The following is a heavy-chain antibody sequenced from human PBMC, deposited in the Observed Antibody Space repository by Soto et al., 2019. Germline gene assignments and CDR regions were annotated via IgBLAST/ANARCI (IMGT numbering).Heavy chain of an antibody. CDR2: ISYDGSNK. CDR3: AKDLELRYDSSGYPDY. V-gene: IGHV3-30*18. J-gene: IGHJ4*02. Sequence: VGSLRLSCAASGFTFSSYGMHWVRQAPGKGLEWVAVISYDGSNKYYADSVKGRFTISRDNSKNTLYLQMNSLRAEDTAVYYCAKDLELRYDSSGYPDYWGQGTLVTVSS. D-gene: IGHD3-22*01. CDR1: GFTFSSYG.